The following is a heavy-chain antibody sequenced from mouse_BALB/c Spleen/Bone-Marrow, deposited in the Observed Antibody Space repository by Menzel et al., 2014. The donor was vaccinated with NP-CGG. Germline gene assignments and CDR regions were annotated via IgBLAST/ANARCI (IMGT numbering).Heavy chain of an antibody. D-gene: IGHD2-13*01. CDR1: GYTFTSYY. CDR3: TREGDSPFAY. J-gene: IGHJ3*01. V-gene: IGHV1S81*02. Sequence: VKLMESGAELVKPGASVKLSCKASGYTFTSYYMYLVKQRPGQGLEWIGEINPSNGGTNFNEKFKSKATLTVDKSSSTAYMQLSSLTSEDSAVYYCTREGDSPFAYWGQGTLVTVSA. CDR2: INPSNGGT.